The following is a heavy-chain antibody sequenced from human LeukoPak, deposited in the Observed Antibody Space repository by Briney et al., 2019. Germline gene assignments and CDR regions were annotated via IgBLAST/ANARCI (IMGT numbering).Heavy chain of an antibody. D-gene: IGHD6-13*01. Sequence: GGSLRLSCAASGFTFSSYAMSWVRQAPGKGLEWVSAISGSGGSTYYADSVKGRFTISRDNSKNTLYLQMNSLRAEDTAVYYCAKGRRMYSSSWTNWFDPWGQGTLVTVSS. V-gene: IGHV3-23*01. J-gene: IGHJ5*02. CDR2: ISGSGGST. CDR3: AKGRRMYSSSWTNWFDP. CDR1: GFTFSSYA.